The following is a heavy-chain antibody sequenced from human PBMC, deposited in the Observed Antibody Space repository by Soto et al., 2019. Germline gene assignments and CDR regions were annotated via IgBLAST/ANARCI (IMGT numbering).Heavy chain of an antibody. CDR3: VRIAYFYDSSGHYFDY. V-gene: IGHV2-26*01. Sequence: QVTLKESGPVLVKPTETLTLTCTVSGFSLSNGRVGVSWIRQPPGKALEWLARIFSTDEKSYSTSLKSRLTISKDTSKSQVVLTMTNMDPVDTATYYCVRIAYFYDSSGHYFDYWGQGTLVTVSS. J-gene: IGHJ4*02. CDR1: GFSLSNGRVG. D-gene: IGHD3-22*01. CDR2: IFSTDEK.